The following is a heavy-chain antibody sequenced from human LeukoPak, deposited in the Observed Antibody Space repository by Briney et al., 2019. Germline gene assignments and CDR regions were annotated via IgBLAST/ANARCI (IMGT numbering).Heavy chain of an antibody. Sequence: SETLSLTCTVPGGSIIINNYYWGWVRQPPGKGLEWVGTIYYSGITNYSPSLKRRVTISVDTSKNEFSLELSSVTAADTAVYYCATQLGGSRRIDYWGQGALVTVSS. CDR2: IYYSGIT. J-gene: IGHJ4*02. CDR3: ATQLGGSRRIDY. CDR1: GGSIIINNYY. D-gene: IGHD2-15*01. V-gene: IGHV4-39*01.